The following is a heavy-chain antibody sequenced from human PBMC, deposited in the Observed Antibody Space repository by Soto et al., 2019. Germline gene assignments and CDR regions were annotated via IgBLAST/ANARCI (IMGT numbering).Heavy chain of an antibody. J-gene: IGHJ5*02. CDR2: IIPIFGTA. Sequence: QVQLVQSGAEVKKPGSSVKVSCKASGGTFSSYAISWVRQAPGQGLEWMGGIIPIFGTANYAQKFQGRVTITADESTSTAYMELSSLRSEDTAVYYCARMGAGDIVLVPAAQLSWFDPWGQGTLVTVSS. D-gene: IGHD2-2*01. V-gene: IGHV1-69*12. CDR1: GGTFSSYA. CDR3: ARMGAGDIVLVPAAQLSWFDP.